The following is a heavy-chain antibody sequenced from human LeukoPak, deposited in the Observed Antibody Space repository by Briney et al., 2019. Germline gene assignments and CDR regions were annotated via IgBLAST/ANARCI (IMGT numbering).Heavy chain of an antibody. D-gene: IGHD1-26*01. CDR1: GFTFSSYA. CDR3: ARESGDRPGLPGR. Sequence: PGGSLRLSCAASGFTFSSYAMSWVRQVPGKGLEWVSTLYSGGNRYYADSVRGRFTISRDDSRNTLFLQMNNLRVEDTAVYYCARESGDRPGLPGRWGQGTLVTVSS. V-gene: IGHV3-23*03. J-gene: IGHJ4*02. CDR2: LYSGGNR.